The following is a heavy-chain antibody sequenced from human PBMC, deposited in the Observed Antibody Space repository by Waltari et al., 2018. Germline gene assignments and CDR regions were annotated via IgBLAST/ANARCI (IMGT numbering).Heavy chain of an antibody. CDR1: GYTFTSYD. D-gene: IGHD2-2*01. V-gene: IGHV1-8*01. J-gene: IGHJ4*02. Sequence: QVQLVQSGAEVKKPGASVKVSCKASGYTFTSYDINWVRKATGQGLGWMGWMNPNSCNRGYAQKFQGRGTMTRNTSRSTAYMELSSLRSEDTAVYYWARGTTPYCSSTSCYTGVVDYGGQGTLVTVSS. CDR3: ARGTTPYCSSTSCYTGVVDY. CDR2: MNPNSCNR.